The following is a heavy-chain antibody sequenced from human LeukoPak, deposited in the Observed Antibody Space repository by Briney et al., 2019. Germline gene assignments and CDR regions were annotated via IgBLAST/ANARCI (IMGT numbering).Heavy chain of an antibody. D-gene: IGHD3-9*01. Sequence: PGGSLRLSCAASGFTFSIYWMSWVRQAPGKGLEWVANIKQDGSEKYYVGSVKGRFTISRDNAKNTLYLQMNSLRAEDTAVYYCARDAPHYDTLTGYQYYFDYWGQGTLVPVSS. CDR3: ARDAPHYDTLTGYQYYFDY. J-gene: IGHJ4*02. CDR2: IKQDGSEK. V-gene: IGHV3-7*01. CDR1: GFTFSIYW.